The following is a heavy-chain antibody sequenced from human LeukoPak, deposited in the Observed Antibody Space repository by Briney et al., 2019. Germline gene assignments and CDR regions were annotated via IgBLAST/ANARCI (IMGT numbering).Heavy chain of an antibody. Sequence: ASVKVSCKASGYTFTGYYMHWVRQAPGQGLEWMGWINPNSGGTNYAQKFQGRVTMTRDTSISTAYMELSRLRSDDTAVYYCARGGHYRFREKRGSDYWGQGTLVTVSS. CDR2: INPNSGGT. D-gene: IGHD3-10*01. CDR3: ARGGHYRFREKRGSDY. V-gene: IGHV1-2*02. CDR1: GYTFTGYY. J-gene: IGHJ4*02.